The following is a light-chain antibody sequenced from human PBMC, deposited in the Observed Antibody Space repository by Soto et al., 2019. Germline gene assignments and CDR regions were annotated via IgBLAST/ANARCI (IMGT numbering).Light chain of an antibody. V-gene: IGKV3D-15*01. Sequence: EIVKTQSPVTLSVFPGDRATLCSRASKNINTKLDWYQHKPGQAPRLLIYDASSRATGIPARFSGSGSGIEFTLTISSLQPDDFATYYCKQYNSLINFGQGTRLEIK. CDR2: DAS. CDR1: KNINTK. J-gene: IGKJ5*01. CDR3: KQYNSLIN.